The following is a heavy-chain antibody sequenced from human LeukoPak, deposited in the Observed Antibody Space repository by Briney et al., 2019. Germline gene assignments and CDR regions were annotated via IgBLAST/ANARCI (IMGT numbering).Heavy chain of an antibody. V-gene: IGHV4-59*01. Sequence: SETLSLTCSVSGGSISSYYWSWIRQPPGKGLEWIGYIYYSGSTNYNPSLKSRVTISVDTSKNQFSLKLSSVTAADTAVYYCAGDGYKTNWYFDLWGRGTLVTVSS. CDR2: IYYSGST. J-gene: IGHJ2*01. CDR1: GGSISSYY. CDR3: AGDGYKTNWYFDL. D-gene: IGHD5-24*01.